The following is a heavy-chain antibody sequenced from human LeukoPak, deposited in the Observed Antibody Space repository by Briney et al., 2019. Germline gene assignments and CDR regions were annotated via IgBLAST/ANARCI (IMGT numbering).Heavy chain of an antibody. Sequence: GGSLRLSCAASGFTFSSYGMHWVRQAPGKGLEWVAVISYDGSNKYYADSVKGRFTISRDNSKNTLYLQMNSLRAEDTAVYYCAKDLFRNYDILTGSHAFDIWGQGTMVTVSS. V-gene: IGHV3-30*18. J-gene: IGHJ3*02. CDR1: GFTFSSYG. CDR2: ISYDGSNK. D-gene: IGHD3-9*01. CDR3: AKDLFRNYDILTGSHAFDI.